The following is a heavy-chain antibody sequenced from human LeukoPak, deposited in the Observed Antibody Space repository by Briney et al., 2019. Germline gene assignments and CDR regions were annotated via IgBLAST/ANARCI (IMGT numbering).Heavy chain of an antibody. D-gene: IGHD3-16*01. CDR2: ISGSGSST. CDR1: EFTFSNYA. Sequence: PGGSLRLSCAASEFTFSNYAMSCVRQAPGKGLEWVSVISGSGSSTYYADTVKGRFAISRDNSKNMLYVQMNSLRAEDSAVYYCAKGAEDYVWGSIGFWGQGILVTVSS. CDR3: AKGAEDYVWGSIGF. J-gene: IGHJ4*02. V-gene: IGHV3-23*01.